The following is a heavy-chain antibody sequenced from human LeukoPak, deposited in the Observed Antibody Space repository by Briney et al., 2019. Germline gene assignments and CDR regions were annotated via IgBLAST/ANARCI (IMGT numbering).Heavy chain of an antibody. CDR3: ARSSGSYGYYYGMDV. D-gene: IGHD1-26*01. Sequence: GESLKISCKGSGYSFTSYWIGWVRQMPGKGLEWMGIIYPGDSDTRYSPSFQGQVTISADKSISTAYLQWSSLKASDTAMYYCARSSGSYGYYYGMDVWGQGTTVTVSS. CDR1: GYSFTSYW. J-gene: IGHJ6*02. CDR2: IYPGDSDT. V-gene: IGHV5-51*01.